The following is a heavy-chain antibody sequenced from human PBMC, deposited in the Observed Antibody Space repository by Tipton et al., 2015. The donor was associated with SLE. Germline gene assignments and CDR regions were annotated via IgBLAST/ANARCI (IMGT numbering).Heavy chain of an antibody. CDR2: IYYSGST. D-gene: IGHD3-3*01. CDR3: AREPRSGYHDY. Sequence: TLSLTCTVSGASISSYYWRWSRQPPGKGLEWIGYIYYSGSTIHNPSLKSRVTMSGDTSKNQFSLKLSSVTAADTAVYYCAREPRSGYHDYWGQGTLVIVSS. J-gene: IGHJ4*02. CDR1: GASISSYY. V-gene: IGHV4-59*12.